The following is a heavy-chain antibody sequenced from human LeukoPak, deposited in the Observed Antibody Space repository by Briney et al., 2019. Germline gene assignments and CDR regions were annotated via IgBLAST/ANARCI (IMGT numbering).Heavy chain of an antibody. D-gene: IGHD3-10*01. J-gene: IGHJ5*02. Sequence: SETLSLTCAVYGGSFSGYYWSWIRQPPGKGLEWIGEINHSGSTNYNPSLKSRVTISVDTSKNQFSLKLSSVTAADTAVYYCARDGSGSINWFDPWGQGTLVTVSS. CDR1: GGSFSGYY. V-gene: IGHV4-34*01. CDR2: INHSGST. CDR3: ARDGSGSINWFDP.